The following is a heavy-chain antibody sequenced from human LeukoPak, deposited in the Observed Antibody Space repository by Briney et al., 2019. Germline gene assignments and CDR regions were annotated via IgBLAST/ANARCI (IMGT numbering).Heavy chain of an antibody. D-gene: IGHD6-19*01. CDR2: IYTSGST. V-gene: IGHV4-4*07. CDR1: GGSIRSYY. J-gene: IGHJ2*01. Sequence: SETLSLTCTVSGGSIRSYYWSWMRQPAGKGLEWIGRIYTSGSTNYNPSLKSRVSMSVDTSKNQVSLKLSSVTAADTAVYYCVRDQSAAGYWYFDLWGRGTLVSVSS. CDR3: VRDQSAAGYWYFDL.